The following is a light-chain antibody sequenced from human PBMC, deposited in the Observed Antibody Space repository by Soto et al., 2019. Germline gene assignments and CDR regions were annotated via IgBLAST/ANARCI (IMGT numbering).Light chain of an antibody. CDR2: DAS. CDR3: QRGRNWGGT. Sequence: EIVLTQSPATLSLSPGERATLSCRASQSVSSYLAWYQQKPGQPTRLLIYDASNRATGIPARFSGSGSGTDLTLTISSLETEGFAVYYVQRGRNWGGTFGQGTKVEIK. J-gene: IGKJ1*01. V-gene: IGKV3-11*01. CDR1: QSVSSY.